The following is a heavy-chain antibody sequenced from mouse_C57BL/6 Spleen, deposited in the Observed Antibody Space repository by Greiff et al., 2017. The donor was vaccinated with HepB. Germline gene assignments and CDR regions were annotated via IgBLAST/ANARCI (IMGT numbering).Heavy chain of an antibody. Sequence: VQLQQSGPELVKPGASVKISCKASGYAFSSSWMNWVKQRPGKGLEWIGRIYPGDGDTNYNGKFKGKATLTADKSSSTAYMQLSSLTSEDSAVYFCAREVYVPYAMDYWGQGTSVTVSS. V-gene: IGHV1-82*01. CDR2: IYPGDGDT. J-gene: IGHJ4*01. CDR1: GYAFSSSW. D-gene: IGHD2-10*02. CDR3: AREVYVPYAMDY.